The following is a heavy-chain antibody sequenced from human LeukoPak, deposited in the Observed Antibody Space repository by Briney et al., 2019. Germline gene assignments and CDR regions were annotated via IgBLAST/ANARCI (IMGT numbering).Heavy chain of an antibody. V-gene: IGHV4-34*01. Sequence: SETLSLTCAVYGGSFSSYYWSWIRQPPGKGLEWIGEINHSGSTNYNPSLKSRVTISVDTSTNQFSLKLSSVTAADTAMYYCARVRGSYYPDYWGQGALVTVSS. CDR1: GGSFSSYY. CDR3: ARVRGSYYPDY. CDR2: INHSGST. D-gene: IGHD1-26*01. J-gene: IGHJ4*02.